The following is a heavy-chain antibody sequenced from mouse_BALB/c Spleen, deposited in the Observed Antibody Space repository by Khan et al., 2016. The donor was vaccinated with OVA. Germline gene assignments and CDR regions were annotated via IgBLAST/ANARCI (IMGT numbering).Heavy chain of an antibody. J-gene: IGHJ2*01. CDR3: ARNYGSDFDY. CDR1: GYSFTGYF. Sequence: VQLKQSGPELVKPGASVKISCKASGYSFTGYFIHWVMQSHGKSLEWIGRINPHIGETFYNQKFRGKATLTVDESSSTAHMELRSLASEDSAVYFCARNYGSDFDYWGQGTTLTVSS. CDR2: INPHIGET. D-gene: IGHD1-1*01. V-gene: IGHV1-20*02.